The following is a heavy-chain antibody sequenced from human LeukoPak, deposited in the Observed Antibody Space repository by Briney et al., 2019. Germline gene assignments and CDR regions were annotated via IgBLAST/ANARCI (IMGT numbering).Heavy chain of an antibody. D-gene: IGHD3-3*01. CDR3: ALSLRFLEWLSLNFDY. Sequence: GASVKVSCKASGYTFTSYGISWVRQAPGQGLEWMGWISAYSGNTNYAQKLQGRVTMTTDTSTSTAYMELRSLRSDDTAVYYCALSLRFLEWLSLNFDYWGQGTLVTVSS. CDR1: GYTFTSYG. J-gene: IGHJ4*02. V-gene: IGHV1-18*01. CDR2: ISAYSGNT.